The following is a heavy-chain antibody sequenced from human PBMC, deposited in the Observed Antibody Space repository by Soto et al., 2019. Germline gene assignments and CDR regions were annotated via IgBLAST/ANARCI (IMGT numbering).Heavy chain of an antibody. CDR3: AKGLTGPRAFDI. CDR2: ISGSGGST. J-gene: IGHJ3*02. V-gene: IGHV3-23*01. Sequence: EVQLLESGGGLVQPGGSLRLSCAASGFTFSSYAMSWFRQAPGKGLEWVSAISGSGGSTYYADSVKGRFTISRDNSKNTLYLQMNSLRAEDTAVYYCAKGLTGPRAFDIWGQGTMVTVSS. CDR1: GFTFSSYA.